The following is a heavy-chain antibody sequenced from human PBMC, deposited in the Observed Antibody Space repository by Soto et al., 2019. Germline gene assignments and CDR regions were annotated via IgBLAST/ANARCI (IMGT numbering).Heavy chain of an antibody. D-gene: IGHD2-8*01. J-gene: IGHJ4*02. CDR1: GFTFSSYW. CDR3: ARDLMSPPVSFEQDY. Sequence: EVQLVESGGGLVQPGGSLRLSCAASGFTFSSYWMSWVRQAPGKGLEWVANIKQDGSEKYYVDSVKGRFTISRDNAKNSLYLQMNSLRAEDTAVYYCARDLMSPPVSFEQDYWGQGTLVTVSS. V-gene: IGHV3-7*03. CDR2: IKQDGSEK.